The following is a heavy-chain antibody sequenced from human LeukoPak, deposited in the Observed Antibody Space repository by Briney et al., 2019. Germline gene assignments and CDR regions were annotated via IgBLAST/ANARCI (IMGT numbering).Heavy chain of an antibody. D-gene: IGHD5-12*01. CDR2: ISSSSSYI. CDR3: ARDGIVESGYDSDFDY. Sequence: KSGGSLRLSCAASGFTFSSYSMNWVRQAPGKGLEWVSSISSSSSYIYYADSVKGRFTISRDNAKNSLYLQMNSLRAEDTAVYYCARDGIVESGYDSDFDYWGQGTLVTVSS. J-gene: IGHJ4*02. CDR1: GFTFSSYS. V-gene: IGHV3-21*01.